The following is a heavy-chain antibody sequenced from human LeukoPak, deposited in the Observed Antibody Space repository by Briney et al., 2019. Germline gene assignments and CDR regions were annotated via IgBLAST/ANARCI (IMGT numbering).Heavy chain of an antibody. Sequence: GGSLRLSCAASGFIFSSYGMHWVRQAPGKGLEWVANIKQDGSEKYYVDSVKGRFTISGDNAKNSLYLQMNSLKTEDTAVYYCAREQVGATRLDYWGQGTLVTVSS. CDR2: IKQDGSEK. J-gene: IGHJ4*02. CDR1: GFIFSSYG. V-gene: IGHV3-7*03. D-gene: IGHD1-26*01. CDR3: AREQVGATRLDY.